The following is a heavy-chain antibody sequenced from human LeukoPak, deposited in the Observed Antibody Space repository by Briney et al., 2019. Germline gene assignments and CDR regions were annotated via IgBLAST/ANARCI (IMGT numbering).Heavy chain of an antibody. CDR1: GFTFSSYW. D-gene: IGHD6-13*01. V-gene: IGHV3-7*01. Sequence: GGSLRLSCAASGFTFSSYWMSWVRQAPGKGLEWVANIKQDGSEKYYVDSVKGRFTISRDNAKNSLYLQMNSLRAEDTAVYYCAREGSSWPHDAFDIWGQGTMVTVSS. CDR3: AREGSSWPHDAFDI. CDR2: IKQDGSEK. J-gene: IGHJ3*02.